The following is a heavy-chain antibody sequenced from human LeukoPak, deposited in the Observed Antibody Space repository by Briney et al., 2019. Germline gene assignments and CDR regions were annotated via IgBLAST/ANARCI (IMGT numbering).Heavy chain of an antibody. V-gene: IGHV3-48*02. Sequence: QSGGSLRLSCAASGFTFSSYSMTWVRQAPGKGLECFSCISSSSSTIYYADSVKGRFTISRDNAKNSLYLQMKSLKDEDTAVYYCAIDYGGNGPPPWDFDYWGQGTLVTVSS. CDR2: ISSSSSTI. D-gene: IGHD4-23*01. CDR1: GFTFSSYS. J-gene: IGHJ4*02. CDR3: AIDYGGNGPPPWDFDY.